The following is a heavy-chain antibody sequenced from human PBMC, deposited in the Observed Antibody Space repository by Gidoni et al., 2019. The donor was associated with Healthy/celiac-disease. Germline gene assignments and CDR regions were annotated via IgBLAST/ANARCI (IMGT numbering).Heavy chain of an antibody. CDR3: ARDVGYYYDSSGYYYV. Sequence: QVQLQESGPGLVKPSETLSLTCTGSGYSISSGYYWGWIRQPPGKGLEWIGSIYHSGSTYYNPSLKRLVTISVDTSKNQFSLKLSSVTAADTAVYYYARDVGYYYDSSGYYYVWGQGTLVTVSS. J-gene: IGHJ4*02. CDR2: IYHSGST. D-gene: IGHD3-22*01. CDR1: GYSISSGYY. V-gene: IGHV4-38-2*02.